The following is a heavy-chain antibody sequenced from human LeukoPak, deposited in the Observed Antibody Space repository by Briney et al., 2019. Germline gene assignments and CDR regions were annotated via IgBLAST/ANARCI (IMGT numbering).Heavy chain of an antibody. CDR1: RDSVSSNSAA. CDR3: AREGPVDTAMVYPGPIDY. CDR2: TYYRSKWYN. Sequence: SQTLSLTSAISRDSVSSNSAAWNWIRQSPSRGLEWLGRTYYRSKWYNDYAVSVKSRITINPDTSKNQFSLQLNSVTPEDTAVYYCAREGPVDTAMVYPGPIDYWGQGTLVTVSS. D-gene: IGHD5-18*01. J-gene: IGHJ4*02. V-gene: IGHV6-1*01.